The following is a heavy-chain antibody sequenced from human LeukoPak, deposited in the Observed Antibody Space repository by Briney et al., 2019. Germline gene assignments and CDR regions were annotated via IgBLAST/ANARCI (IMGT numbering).Heavy chain of an antibody. Sequence: KPSETLSLTCAVYGESFSGYYWTWIRQPPGKGLEWIGEIDHSGSTKYNPSLKSRVTISVDTSKNQFSLKLTSVTAADTAVYCCARGDWRSGYYYLFDYWGQGTLVTVSS. V-gene: IGHV4-34*01. J-gene: IGHJ4*02. D-gene: IGHD3-22*01. CDR2: IDHSGST. CDR1: GESFSGYY. CDR3: ARGDWRSGYYYLFDY.